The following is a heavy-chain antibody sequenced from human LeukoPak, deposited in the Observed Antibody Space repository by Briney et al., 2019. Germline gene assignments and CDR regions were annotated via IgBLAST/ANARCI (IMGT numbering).Heavy chain of an antibody. Sequence: GGSLRLSCAASGFTVSSYGMHWVRQAPGKGLEWVAVISYDGSNKYYADSVKGRFTISRDNSKNTLYLQMNSLRAEDTAVYYCANALSSGWYFDYWGQGTLVTVSS. V-gene: IGHV3-30*18. D-gene: IGHD6-19*01. CDR1: GFTVSSYG. CDR2: ISYDGSNK. J-gene: IGHJ4*02. CDR3: ANALSSGWYFDY.